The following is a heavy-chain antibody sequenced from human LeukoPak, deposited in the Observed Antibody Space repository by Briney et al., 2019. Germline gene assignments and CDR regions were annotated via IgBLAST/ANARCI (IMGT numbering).Heavy chain of an antibody. V-gene: IGHV3-30*18. D-gene: IGHD5-18*01. J-gene: IGHJ4*02. Sequence: GGSLRLSCAASGFTFSSYGMHWVRQAPGKGLEWVAVISYDGSNKYYADSVKGRFTISRDNSKNTLYLQMNSLRAEDTAVYYCAKDPAGRRGYSSDYWGQGTLVTVSS. CDR3: AKDPAGRRGYSSDY. CDR2: ISYDGSNK. CDR1: GFTFSSYG.